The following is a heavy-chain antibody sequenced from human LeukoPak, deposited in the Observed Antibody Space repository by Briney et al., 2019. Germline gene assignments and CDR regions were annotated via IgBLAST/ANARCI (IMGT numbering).Heavy chain of an antibody. J-gene: IGHJ4*02. V-gene: IGHV1-69*04. CDR3: ARDGFGEAFDY. D-gene: IGHD2-2*03. CDR2: IIPILGIA. CDR1: GGTFSSYA. Sequence: ASVKVSCKASGGTFSSYAISWVRQAPGQGLEWMGRIIPILGIANYAQKFQGRVTITADKSTSTAYMELSSLRSEDTAVYYCARDGFGEAFDYWGQGTLVTVSS.